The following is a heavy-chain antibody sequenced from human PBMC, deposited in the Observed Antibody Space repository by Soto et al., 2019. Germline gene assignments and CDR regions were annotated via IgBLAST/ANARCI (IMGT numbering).Heavy chain of an antibody. CDR1: GYTLTELS. CDR2: FDPEDGET. CDR3: ATGQRPCRNLFGRTLWFGELFIECGMDV. D-gene: IGHD3-10*01. J-gene: IGHJ6*02. V-gene: IGHV1-24*01. Sequence: ASVKVSCKVSGYTLTELSMHWVRQAPGKGLEWMGGFDPEDGETIYAQKFQGRVTMTEDTSTDTAYMELSSLRSEDTAVYYCATGQRPCRNLFGRTLWFGELFIECGMDVWGQGTTVTVSS.